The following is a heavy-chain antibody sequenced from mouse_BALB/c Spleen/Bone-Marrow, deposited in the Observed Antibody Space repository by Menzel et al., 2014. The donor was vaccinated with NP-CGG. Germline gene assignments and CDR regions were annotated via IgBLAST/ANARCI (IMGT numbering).Heavy chain of an antibody. CDR1: GFTFSSYG. Sequence: EVQLVESGGDLVKPGGSLKLSCAASGFTFSSYGMSLVPQIPDKRLGWVPTISSGGSYTFYPDSVKGRFTISRDNAKNTLNLQMTSLKSGDTAMYYCARRRDYDYFDYWGQGTTLTVSS. V-gene: IGHV5-6*01. D-gene: IGHD2-4*01. CDR2: ISSGGSYT. J-gene: IGHJ2*01. CDR3: ARRRDYDYFDY.